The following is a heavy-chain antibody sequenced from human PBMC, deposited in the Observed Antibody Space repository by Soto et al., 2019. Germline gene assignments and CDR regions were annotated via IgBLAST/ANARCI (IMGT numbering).Heavy chain of an antibody. V-gene: IGHV4-34*01. CDR1: GGSFSDSY. J-gene: IGHJ5*02. CDR3: ASRGVASGSATRFDP. Sequence: QVQLQQWGAGLLKPSETLSLTCAVYGGSFSDSYWNWIRQPPGKGLEWIGEINPSGSTNYNPSLKSRVTISVDTSKNQFSLKLNSVTAADTAVYYCASRGVASGSATRFDPWGQGTLVTVSS. D-gene: IGHD3-10*01. CDR2: INPSGST.